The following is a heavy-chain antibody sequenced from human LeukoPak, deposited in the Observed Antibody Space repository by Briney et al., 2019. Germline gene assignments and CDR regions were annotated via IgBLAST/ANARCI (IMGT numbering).Heavy chain of an antibody. J-gene: IGHJ4*02. D-gene: IGHD4-23*01. Sequence: ASVKVSCKASGGTFSSYAISWVRQAPGQGLEWMGGITPIFGTANYAQKFQGRVTITADESTGTAYMELSSLRSEDTAVYYCARGEVVTYFDYWGQGTLVTVSS. CDR3: ARGEVVTYFDY. CDR2: ITPIFGTA. V-gene: IGHV1-69*13. CDR1: GGTFSSYA.